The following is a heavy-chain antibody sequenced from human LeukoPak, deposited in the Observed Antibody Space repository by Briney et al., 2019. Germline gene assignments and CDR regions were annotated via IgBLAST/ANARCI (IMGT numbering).Heavy chain of an antibody. Sequence: PGGSLRLSCAASGFTVSSHYKSWVRQAPGKGLEWVSSNSGGSSYYADSVKGRFTISRDNSKNTLYLQMNSLRAEDTAVYYCAKDLGSSGWYNDYWGQGTLVTVSS. D-gene: IGHD6-19*01. CDR2: NSGGSS. CDR3: AKDLGSSGWYNDY. V-gene: IGHV3-53*01. CDR1: GFTVSSHY. J-gene: IGHJ4*02.